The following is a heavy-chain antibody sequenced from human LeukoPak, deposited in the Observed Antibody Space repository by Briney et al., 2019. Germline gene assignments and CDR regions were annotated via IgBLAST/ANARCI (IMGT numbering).Heavy chain of an antibody. V-gene: IGHV3-11*04. J-gene: IGHJ4*02. CDR2: ITNTGRST. D-gene: IGHD6-19*01. CDR1: GFSLSSYF. CDR3: AREASGNYHVFDS. Sequence: GGSLGLSCEASGFSLSSYFMSWIRQAPGKGLEWVSYITNTGRSTNYADAVKGRFTISRDNAKQSVYLEMTDLRAEDTAVYYCAREASGNYHVFDSWGQGTLVTVSS.